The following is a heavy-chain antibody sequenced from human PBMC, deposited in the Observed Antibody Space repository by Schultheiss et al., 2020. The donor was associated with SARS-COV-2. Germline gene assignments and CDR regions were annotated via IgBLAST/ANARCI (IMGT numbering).Heavy chain of an antibody. V-gene: IGHV3-74*01. CDR2: INSDGSST. CDR3: ARRPGTTRGGAFDI. Sequence: GGSLRLSCAASGFTFSSYAMSWVRQAPGKGLVWVSRINSDGSSTSYADSVKGRFTISRDNAKNTLYLQMNSLRAEDTAVYYCARRPGTTRGGAFDIWGQGTMVTVSS. D-gene: IGHD1-7*01. J-gene: IGHJ3*02. CDR1: GFTFSSYA.